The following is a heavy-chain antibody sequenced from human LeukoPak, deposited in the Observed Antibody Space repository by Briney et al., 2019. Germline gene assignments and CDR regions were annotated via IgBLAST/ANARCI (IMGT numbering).Heavy chain of an antibody. CDR2: INPYNGNT. CDR3: ARSSSGSYIEDY. CDR1: GYTFSSYG. Sequence: ASVKVSCEASGYTFSSYGITWVRQAPGQGLEWMGWINPYNGNTNYAQKLQDRVIMTTDTSTSTAYMELRNLISDDTAVYYCARSSSGSYIEDYWGQGTLVTVSS. V-gene: IGHV1-18*01. J-gene: IGHJ4*02. D-gene: IGHD1-26*01.